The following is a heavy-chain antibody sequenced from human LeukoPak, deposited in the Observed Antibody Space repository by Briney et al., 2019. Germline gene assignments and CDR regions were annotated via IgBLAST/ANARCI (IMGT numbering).Heavy chain of an antibody. CDR1: GFTVSAYA. CDR3: AARKVRGVWFYLDY. Sequence: GGSLRLSCAASGFTVSAYAMAWVRQAPGKGLEWVSTIYDDNTYYADSVKGRFAISTDNSKNTLYLQMNSQRVEDTAVYFCAARKVRGVWFYLDYWGQGTLVTVSS. J-gene: IGHJ4*02. V-gene: IGHV3-23*01. D-gene: IGHD3-10*01. CDR2: IYDDNT.